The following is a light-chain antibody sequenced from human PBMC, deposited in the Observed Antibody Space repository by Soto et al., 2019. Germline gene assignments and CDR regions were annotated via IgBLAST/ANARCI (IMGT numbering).Light chain of an antibody. CDR2: DVS. V-gene: IGKV1-5*01. Sequence: DIQMTQSPSTLSASVGERVTITCRASQSVSNWLAWYQQKPGKAPKLLIYDVSSLESGVPSRFSGSGSGTDFTLTISSLQPEDFATYYCLQDYNYPWTFGQGTKVDIK. CDR3: LQDYNYPWT. J-gene: IGKJ1*01. CDR1: QSVSNW.